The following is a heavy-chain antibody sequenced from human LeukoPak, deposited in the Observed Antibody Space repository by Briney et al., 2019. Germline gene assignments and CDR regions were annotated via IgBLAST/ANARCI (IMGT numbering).Heavy chain of an antibody. V-gene: IGHV4-34*01. CDR1: GFTFSSYW. D-gene: IGHD3-9*01. CDR3: ARPYILTGYYPYYFDY. Sequence: PGGSLRLSCAASGFTFSSYWMSWIRQPPGKGLEWIGEINHSGSTNYNPSLKSRVTISVDTSKNQFSLKLSSVTAADTAVYYCARPYILTGYYPYYFDYWGQGTLVTVSS. CDR2: INHSGST. J-gene: IGHJ4*02.